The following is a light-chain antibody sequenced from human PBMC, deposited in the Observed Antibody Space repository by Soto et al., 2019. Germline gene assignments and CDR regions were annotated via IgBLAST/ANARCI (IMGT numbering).Light chain of an antibody. CDR2: GNS. CDR1: SSNIGAGYD. CDR3: QVWDTSSDHRV. J-gene: IGLJ2*01. Sequence: QLVLTQPPSVSGAPGQRVTISCTGSSSNIGAGYDVHWYQQLPGTAPKLLIYGNSNRPSGVPDRFSGSKSGTSASLAITGLQAEDEADYHCQVWDTSSDHRVFGGGTKLTVL. V-gene: IGLV1-40*01.